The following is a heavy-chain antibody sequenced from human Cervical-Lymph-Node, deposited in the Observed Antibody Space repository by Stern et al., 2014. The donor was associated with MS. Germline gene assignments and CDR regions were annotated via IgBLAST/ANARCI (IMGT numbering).Heavy chain of an antibody. D-gene: IGHD4-23*01. CDR2: VYYNGST. J-gene: IGHJ4*02. CDR3: ARHSVGVKDFDS. Sequence: VQLVESGPGLVQPSETLSLTCTVSGGSIRTFSWSWIRQPPGRGLEWIGCVYYNGSTTPNPSLKSRVTMSVDTSKSQLSLRLLSVTAADTAVYYCARHSVGVKDFDSWGQGTLVTVSS. CDR1: GGSIRTFS. V-gene: IGHV4-59*01.